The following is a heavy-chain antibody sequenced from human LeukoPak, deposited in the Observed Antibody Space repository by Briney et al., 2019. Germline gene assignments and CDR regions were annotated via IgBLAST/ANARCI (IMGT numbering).Heavy chain of an antibody. J-gene: IGHJ4*02. CDR3: ARIGYTSSSNDY. Sequence: GGSLRLSCAASGFTFSRYWMSWVRQAPGKGLEWVANINQDGSVIYYVDSVKGRFTISRDNAKNSLTLQMNSLRVEDTAVYYCARIGYTSSSNDYWGQGTLATVSS. CDR2: INQDGSVI. D-gene: IGHD2-15*01. CDR1: GFTFSRYW. V-gene: IGHV3-7*01.